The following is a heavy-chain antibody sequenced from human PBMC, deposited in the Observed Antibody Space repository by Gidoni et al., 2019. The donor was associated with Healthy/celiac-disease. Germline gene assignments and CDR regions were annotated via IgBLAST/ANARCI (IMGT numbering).Heavy chain of an antibody. D-gene: IGHD6-19*01. CDR2: IDWDDDK. CDR1: GFSLSTSGMR. CDR3: ARISLGSSGWYGWYFDL. V-gene: IGHV2-70*04. Sequence: QVTLKESGPALVKPTQTLTLTCTFSGFSLSTSGMRVSWIRQPPGKALEWLARIDWDDDKFYSTSLKTRLTISKDTSKNQVVLTMTNMDPVDTATYYCARISLGSSGWYGWYFDLWGRGTLVTVSS. J-gene: IGHJ2*01.